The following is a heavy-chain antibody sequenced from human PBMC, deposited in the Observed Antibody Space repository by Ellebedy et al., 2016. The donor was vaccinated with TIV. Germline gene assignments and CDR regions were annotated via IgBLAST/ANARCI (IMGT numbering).Heavy chain of an antibody. V-gene: IGHV1-8*01. D-gene: IGHD3-22*01. CDR1: GYTFTSYD. CDR2: MNPHSGNT. Sequence: AASVKVSCKASGYTFTSYDINWVRQATGQGLEWMGWMNPHSGNTGYAQKFRGRVTMTRNTSISTAYMELNSLRSEDTAVYYCARASYDRSGTVNDYWGQGTLVTVSS. CDR3: ARASYDRSGTVNDY. J-gene: IGHJ4*02.